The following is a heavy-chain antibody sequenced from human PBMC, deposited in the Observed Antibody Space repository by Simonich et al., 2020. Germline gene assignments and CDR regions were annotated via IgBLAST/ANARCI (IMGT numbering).Heavy chain of an antibody. CDR1: GLTFSSYA. J-gene: IGHJ4*02. D-gene: IGHD1-7*01. CDR2: ISGSGGST. V-gene: IGHV3-23*01. CDR3: AKRSGVSITGTFDY. Sequence: EVQLLESGGGLVQPGGSLRLSCADSGLTFSSYAMSWVRQAPGKWLEWVSAISGSGGSTYYADSVKGRFTISRDNSKNTLYLQMNSLRAEDTAVYYCAKRSGVSITGTFDYWGQGTLVTVSS.